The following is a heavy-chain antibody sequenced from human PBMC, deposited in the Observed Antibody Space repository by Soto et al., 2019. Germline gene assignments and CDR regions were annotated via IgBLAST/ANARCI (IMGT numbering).Heavy chain of an antibody. Sequence: QVQLQQWGAGLLKPSETLSLTCAVYGGSFSGYYWSWIRQPPGKGLEWIGEINHSGSTNYNPSLKSRVTISVDTSKNQFSLKLSSVTAADTAVYYCARGTGGPRHGPNSGYMDYWGQGTLVTVSS. CDR2: INHSGST. J-gene: IGHJ4*02. D-gene: IGHD3-22*01. CDR1: GGSFSGYY. CDR3: ARGTGGPRHGPNSGYMDY. V-gene: IGHV4-34*01.